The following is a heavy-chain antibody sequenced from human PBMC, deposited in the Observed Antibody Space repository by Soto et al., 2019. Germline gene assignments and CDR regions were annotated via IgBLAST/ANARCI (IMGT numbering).Heavy chain of an antibody. CDR2: ISGSGSGT. CDR1: GFTLSTYA. CDR3: ARDLAAVAGNPPDYYGMDV. Sequence: GSQRLSCVASGFTLSTYAMTWGRQAPGKGLEWVSAISGSGSGTNYADSVKGRFTISRDNSKNTLYLQMNSLRAEDTAVYYCARDLAAVAGNPPDYYGMDVWGQGTTVTVSS. V-gene: IGHV3-23*01. J-gene: IGHJ6*02. D-gene: IGHD6-19*01.